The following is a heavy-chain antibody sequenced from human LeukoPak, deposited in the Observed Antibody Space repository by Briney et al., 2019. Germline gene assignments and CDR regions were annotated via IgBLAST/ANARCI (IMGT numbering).Heavy chain of an antibody. D-gene: IGHD3-10*01. CDR2: INHSGST. Sequence: SETQSLTCAVSGGSISSSNWWSWVRQPPGKGLEWIGEINHSGSTNYNPSLKSRVTISVDTSKNQFSLKLSSVTAADTAVYYCARPGKDYYGPGSYDPRGDYYYYMDVWGKGTTVTIFS. J-gene: IGHJ6*03. V-gene: IGHV4-4*02. CDR3: ARPGKDYYGPGSYDPRGDYYYYMDV. CDR1: GGSISSSNW.